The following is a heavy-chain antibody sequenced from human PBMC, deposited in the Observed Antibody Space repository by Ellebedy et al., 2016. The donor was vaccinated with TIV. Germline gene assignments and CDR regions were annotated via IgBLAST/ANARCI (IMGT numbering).Heavy chain of an antibody. V-gene: IGHV3-33*08. CDR1: GFTFSSYW. J-gene: IGHJ4*02. CDR2: IWYDGGNK. CDR3: ARDRHVDRGDCLDY. D-gene: IGHD2-21*02. Sequence: PGGSLRLSCAASGFTFSSYWMNWVRQAPGKGLEWVAFIWYDGGNKYYADSVKGRFTISRDNSKNTLYLQMNNLGAEDTAVFYCARDRHVDRGDCLDYWGQGTLVTVSS.